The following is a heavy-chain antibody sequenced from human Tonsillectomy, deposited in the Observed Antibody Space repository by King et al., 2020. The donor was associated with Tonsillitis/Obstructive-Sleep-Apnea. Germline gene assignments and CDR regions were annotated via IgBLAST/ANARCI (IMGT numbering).Heavy chain of an antibody. J-gene: IGHJ6*03. D-gene: IGHD3-22*01. CDR2: ISYSGDT. Sequence: QVQLQESGPGLVKPSETLSLTCTVSGGPISSSSYYWGWIRQPPGKGLEWIVSISYSGDTNHNPSLKSRATISVDTSKNQFSLRLSSVTAAGAAVYFCASHGHPPYDTSSYYCDMDVWGKGTTVTVSS. CDR3: ASHGHPPYDTSSYYCDMDV. V-gene: IGHV4-39*01. CDR1: GGPISSSSYY.